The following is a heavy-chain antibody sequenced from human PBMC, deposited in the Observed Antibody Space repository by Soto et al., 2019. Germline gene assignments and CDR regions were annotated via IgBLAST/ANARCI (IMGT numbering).Heavy chain of an antibody. Sequence: QVQLQESGPGLVKPSETLSLTCTVSGGSISSYYWSWIRQPPGKGLEWIGYIYYSGSTNYNPSLQSRVTRSVNTSKNQFALKLSSVTAADTAVYYCARAGPITMFGVVTSPNWFDPWGQGTLVTVSS. CDR2: IYYSGST. CDR3: ARAGPITMFGVVTSPNWFDP. V-gene: IGHV4-59*01. D-gene: IGHD3-3*01. CDR1: GGSISSYY. J-gene: IGHJ5*02.